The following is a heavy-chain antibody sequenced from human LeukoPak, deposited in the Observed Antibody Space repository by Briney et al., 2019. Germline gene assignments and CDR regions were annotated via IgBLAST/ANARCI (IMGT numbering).Heavy chain of an antibody. CDR2: ISNSRSYI. V-gene: IGHV3-21*01. J-gene: IGHJ4*02. Sequence: GGSLRLSCAASGFTFSSYSMNWVRQAPGKGLEWVSSISNSRSYIYYADSVKGRFTISRDNAKNSLYLQMNSLRAEDTAVYYCARGGNSGPYFDYWGQGTLVTVSS. CDR3: ARGGNSGPYFDY. CDR1: GFTFSSYS. D-gene: IGHD4-23*01.